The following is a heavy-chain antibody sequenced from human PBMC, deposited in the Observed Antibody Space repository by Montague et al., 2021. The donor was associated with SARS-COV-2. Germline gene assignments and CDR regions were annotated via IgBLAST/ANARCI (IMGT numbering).Heavy chain of an antibody. V-gene: IGHV6-1*01. J-gene: IGHJ6*02. CDR1: GDSVARHSPT. D-gene: IGHD1-1*01. Sequence: CAISGDSVARHSPTSDGLTYSPPSHLQLLGRPYHRSKWYNDYAVSVRGRVTISPDTSKNQFSLQLNSVTPEDTAIYYCTSGREGNYNVMDVWGQGTTVTVSS. CDR3: TSGREGNYNVMDV. CDR2: PYHRSKWYN.